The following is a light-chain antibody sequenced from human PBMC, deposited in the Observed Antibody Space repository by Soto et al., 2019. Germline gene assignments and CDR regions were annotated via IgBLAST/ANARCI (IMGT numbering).Light chain of an antibody. CDR2: DVS. V-gene: IGLV2-14*01. Sequence: QSVLTQPASVSGSPGQSITISCTGTSSDVGGYNYVSWYQQHPGKAPQLMIYDVSNRPSGVSNRFSGSKSGNTASPTISGLQAEDEADYYCSSYTSSSTSVVFGGGTKLTVL. J-gene: IGLJ2*01. CDR3: SSYTSSSTSVV. CDR1: SSDVGGYNY.